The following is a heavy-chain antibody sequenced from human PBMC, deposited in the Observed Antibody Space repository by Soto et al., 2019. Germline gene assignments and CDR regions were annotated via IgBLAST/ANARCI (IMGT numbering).Heavy chain of an antibody. CDR1: GYTFTSYY. J-gene: IGHJ6*02. D-gene: IGHD6-19*01. V-gene: IGHV1-46*01. CDR3: ARDKAQQWLASGMDV. CDR2: INPSGGST. Sequence: ASVKVSCKASGYTFTSYYMHWVRQAPGQGLEWMGIINPSGGSTSYAQKFQGRVTMTRDTSTSTVYMELSSLRSEDTAVCYCARDKAQQWLASGMDVWGQGTTVTVSS.